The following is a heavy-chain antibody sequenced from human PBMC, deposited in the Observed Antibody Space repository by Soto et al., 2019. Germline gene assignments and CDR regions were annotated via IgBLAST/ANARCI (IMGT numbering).Heavy chain of an antibody. CDR2: ISSSGSTI. D-gene: IGHD3-22*01. V-gene: IGHV3-11*01. CDR3: ASLERSSGYYYPFY. Sequence: GGSRILYCAASGFTCSDYYMSWIRQSPGKGLEWVSYISSSGSTIYYADSVKGRFNISRDNAKNSLYLQMNSLRAEDTAVYYCASLERSSGYYYPFYWGQGTLDSVTS. J-gene: IGHJ4*02. CDR1: GFTCSDYY.